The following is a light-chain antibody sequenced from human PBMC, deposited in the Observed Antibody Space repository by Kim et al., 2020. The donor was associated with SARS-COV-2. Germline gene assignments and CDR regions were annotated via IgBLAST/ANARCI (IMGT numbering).Light chain of an antibody. CDR2: GAS. CDR3: QQYGSSPPGYT. Sequence: EIVLTQSPGTLSLSPGERATLSCRASQSVSSSYLAWYQQKPGQAPRLLIYGASSRATGIPDRFSGSGSGTDFTLSISRLEPEDFAVYYCQQYGSSPPGYTLGQGTKLDI. J-gene: IGKJ2*01. V-gene: IGKV3-20*01. CDR1: QSVSSSY.